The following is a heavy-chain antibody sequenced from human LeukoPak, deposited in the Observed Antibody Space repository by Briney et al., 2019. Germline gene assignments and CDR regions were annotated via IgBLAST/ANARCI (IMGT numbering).Heavy chain of an antibody. J-gene: IGHJ4*02. D-gene: IGHD1-26*01. CDR1: GSSISNYY. CDR2: IYYSGNT. CDR3: AKSGGYGLIDY. V-gene: IGHV4-39*07. Sequence: SSETLSLTCTASGSSISNYYWGWIRQAPGKGLEWIGSIYYSGNTYYNSSLKSRVTISLDTSKHQVSLNLFSVTAADTAMYYCAKSGGYGLIDYWGQGTLVTVSS.